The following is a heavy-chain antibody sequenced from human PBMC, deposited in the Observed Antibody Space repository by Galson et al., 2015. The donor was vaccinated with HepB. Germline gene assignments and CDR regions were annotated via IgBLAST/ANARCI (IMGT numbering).Heavy chain of an antibody. CDR2: INPNSGGT. CDR3: ARDDCSSTSCYSRAEYFQH. Sequence: SVKVSCKASGYTFTGYYMHWVRQAPGQGLEWMGWINPNSGGTNYAQKFQGRVTMTRDTSISTAYMELSRLRSDDTAVYYCARDDCSSTSCYSRAEYFQHWGQGTLVTVSS. J-gene: IGHJ1*01. V-gene: IGHV1-2*02. D-gene: IGHD2-2*01. CDR1: GYTFTGYY.